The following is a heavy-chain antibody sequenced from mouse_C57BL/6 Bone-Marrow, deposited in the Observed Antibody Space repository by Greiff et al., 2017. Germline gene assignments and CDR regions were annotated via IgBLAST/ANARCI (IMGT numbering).Heavy chain of an antibody. V-gene: IGHV1-55*01. Sequence: QVQLQQPGAELVKPGASVMMSCKASGYTFTSYWITWVKQRPGQGLEWIGDLYPGSGSTNYNEKFKSKAPLTVDTSASTAYMQLSSLTSEDSAVYYCASPLAGHEYRGQGSTLTVSS. CDR1: GYTFTSYW. CDR2: LYPGSGST. CDR3: ASPLAGHEY. D-gene: IGHD1-1*01. J-gene: IGHJ2*01.